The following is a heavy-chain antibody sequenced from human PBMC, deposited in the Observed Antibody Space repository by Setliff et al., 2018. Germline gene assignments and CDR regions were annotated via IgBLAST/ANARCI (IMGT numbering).Heavy chain of an antibody. J-gene: IGHJ5*02. CDR2: MYYTGST. CDR1: GASISSHY. D-gene: IGHD3-10*01. Sequence: SETLSLTCTVSGASISSHYWSWIRQPPGKGLEWIGSMYYTGSTNYNPSLKSRVTISVDKSKKQFSLRLNSVTAADTAVYYCARQGTAIRWFDPWGQGTLVTVSS. V-gene: IGHV4-59*11. CDR3: ARQGTAIRWFDP.